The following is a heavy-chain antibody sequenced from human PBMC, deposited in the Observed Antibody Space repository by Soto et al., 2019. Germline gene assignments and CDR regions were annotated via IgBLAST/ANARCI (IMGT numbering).Heavy chain of an antibody. CDR3: ARHVHGYCSSPSCHTDY. V-gene: IGHV4-39*01. CDR2: IYTSGST. CDR1: CGSVSSTSDY. J-gene: IGHJ4*02. Sequence: SEILCLTYSVSCGSVSSTSDYWGWVRQPPGKGLEWIGAIYTSGSTYYNPSLKSRITISVDTSKNQFSLKLSSVTATDTAVYYCARHVHGYCSSPSCHTDYWGQGTLVTVSS. D-gene: IGHD2-2*02.